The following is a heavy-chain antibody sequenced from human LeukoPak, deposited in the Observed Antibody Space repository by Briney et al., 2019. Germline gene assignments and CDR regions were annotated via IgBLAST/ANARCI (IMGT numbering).Heavy chain of an antibody. CDR3: VKADSGYDLLFDY. V-gene: IGHV3-23*01. CDR2: ISGSGGST. J-gene: IGHJ4*02. CDR1: GFTFSSYA. Sequence: GGSLRLSCAASGFTFSSYAMNWVRQAPGKGLEWVSDISGSGGSTYYADSVKGRFTISRDNSKNTLYLQMNSLRAEDTAVYYCVKADSGYDLLFDYWGQGTLVTVSS. D-gene: IGHD5-12*01.